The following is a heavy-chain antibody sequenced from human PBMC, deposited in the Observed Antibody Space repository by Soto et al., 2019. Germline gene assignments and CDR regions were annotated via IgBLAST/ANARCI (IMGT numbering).Heavy chain of an antibody. V-gene: IGHV3-30*18. CDR1: RFSFRAHG. J-gene: IGHJ4*02. CDR2: ISYDGSST. Sequence: QVQLVESGGGVVQPGRSLRLSCAASRFSFRAHGMHWVRQAPGKGLEWVAVISYDGSSTYYADSVKGRFTISRDNSNNALYLQMSNLRPEDTAVYFSAKDHRNGGSRVDYWGQGTLVTVSS. CDR3: AKDHRNGGSRVDY. D-gene: IGHD2-15*01.